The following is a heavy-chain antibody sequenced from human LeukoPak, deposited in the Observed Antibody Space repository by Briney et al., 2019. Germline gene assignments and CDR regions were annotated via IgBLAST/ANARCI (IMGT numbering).Heavy chain of an antibody. J-gene: IGHJ4*02. Sequence: ASVKVSCKASGYSFTGYYMHWVRQAPGQGLEWMGWINPNSGGTNYAQKFQGRVTMTRDTSISTAYMELSRLRSDDTAVYYCARARLGYCSSTSCYTLNFDYWGQGTLVTVSS. D-gene: IGHD2-2*02. CDR1: GYSFTGYY. V-gene: IGHV1-2*02. CDR3: ARARLGYCSSTSCYTLNFDY. CDR2: INPNSGGT.